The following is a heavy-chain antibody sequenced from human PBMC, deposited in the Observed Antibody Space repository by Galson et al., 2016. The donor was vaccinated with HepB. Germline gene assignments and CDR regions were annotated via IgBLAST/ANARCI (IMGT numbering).Heavy chain of an antibody. D-gene: IGHD3-10*01. V-gene: IGHV2-5*02. CDR1: GISVTTFEVG. CDR2: IYWDDED. J-gene: IGHJ4*02. Sequence: PALVKPTQTLTLTCSVSGISVTTFEVGVGWIRQSPGKAPEWLAIIYWDDEDRYSPSLKSRLTITRDTSKNQVVLTMINMDPEDTATNSWAHRGRSRYFDTWGQGTLGTVSA. CDR3: AHRGRSRYFDT.